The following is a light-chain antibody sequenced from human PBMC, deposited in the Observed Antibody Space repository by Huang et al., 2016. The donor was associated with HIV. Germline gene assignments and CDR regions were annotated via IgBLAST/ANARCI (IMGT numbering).Light chain of an antibody. CDR2: AAS. Sequence: DIQLTQSPSSLSASVGDRVTITCRASQGISSYLAWYQQKPGKAPKLLIYAASTLQSGVPSRFSGSGSGTDFTLTISSLQPEDFATYYCQQLNSLYTFGQGTKLEIK. V-gene: IGKV1-9*01. CDR1: QGISSY. CDR3: QQLNSLYT. J-gene: IGKJ2*01.